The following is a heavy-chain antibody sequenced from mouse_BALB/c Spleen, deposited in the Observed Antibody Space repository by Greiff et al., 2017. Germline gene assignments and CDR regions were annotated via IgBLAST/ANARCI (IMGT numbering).Heavy chain of an antibody. D-gene: IGHD1-1*01. Sequence: VQLQQSGPGLVKPSQSLSLTCSVTGYSITSGYYWNWIRQFPGNKLEWMGYISYDGSNNYNPSLKNRISITRDTSKNQFSLKLNSVTTEDTATYYCARREFYYGSSWYFDVWGAGTTVTVSS. CDR2: ISYDGSN. CDR1: GYSITSGYY. V-gene: IGHV3-6*02. CDR3: ARREFYYGSSWYFDV. J-gene: IGHJ1*01.